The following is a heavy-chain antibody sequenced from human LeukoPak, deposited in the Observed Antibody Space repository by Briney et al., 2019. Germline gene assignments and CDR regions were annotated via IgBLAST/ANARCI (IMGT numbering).Heavy chain of an antibody. D-gene: IGHD3-22*01. CDR3: AKAIDSRGHWYERGADY. J-gene: IGHJ4*02. Sequence: PSGTLSLTCAVSGGSISSSTVWWSWVRQPPGKGLEWIGEIYHTGSTNYNPSLKSRVTISLDTSKNQFSLRLSSVTAADTAMYYCAKAIDSRGHWYERGADYWGPGTLVTVSS. V-gene: IGHV4-4*02. CDR1: GGSISSSTVW. CDR2: IYHTGST.